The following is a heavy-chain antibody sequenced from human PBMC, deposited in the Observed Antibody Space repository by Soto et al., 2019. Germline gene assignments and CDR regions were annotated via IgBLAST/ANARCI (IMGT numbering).Heavy chain of an antibody. CDR3: ARGQRFSSWFDP. D-gene: IGHD3-3*01. Sequence: PSETLSLTCTVSGGAINSYYWTWIRQPAGKGLEWIGRIYSSGSTKYNPSLQSRVTMSLDTSKNQFSLRLTSVTAADTAVYYCARGQRFSSWFDPWGQGTWVNVSS. V-gene: IGHV4-4*07. CDR1: GGAINSYY. J-gene: IGHJ5*02. CDR2: IYSSGST.